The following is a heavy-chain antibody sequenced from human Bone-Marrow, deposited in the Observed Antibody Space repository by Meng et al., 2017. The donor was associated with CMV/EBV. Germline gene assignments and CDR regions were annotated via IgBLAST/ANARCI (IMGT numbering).Heavy chain of an antibody. J-gene: IGHJ4*02. CDR2: ISGSGGST. D-gene: IGHD3-3*01. CDR1: GFTCSSYA. CDR3: AKRGFGVVTPAY. V-gene: IGHV3-23*01. Sequence: GESLKISFAASGFTCSSYAMSWVRQAPGKGLEWVSAISGSGGSTYYADSVKGRFTISRDNSKNPLYRQMNSLRAEDTAVYYCAKRGFGVVTPAYWGQGTRVTGSS.